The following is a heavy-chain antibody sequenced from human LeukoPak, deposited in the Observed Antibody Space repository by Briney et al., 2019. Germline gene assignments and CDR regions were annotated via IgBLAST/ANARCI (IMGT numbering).Heavy chain of an antibody. CDR2: IYYSGST. D-gene: IGHD6-13*01. V-gene: IGHV4-31*03. Sequence: SETLSLTCTVSGGSISSGGYYWSWIRQHPGKGLEWIGYIYYSGSTYYNPSLKSRVTISVDTSKNQFSLKLSSVTAADTAVYYCARGRGPSSWYSYFDYWGQGTLVTVSS. J-gene: IGHJ4*02. CDR1: GGSISSGGYY. CDR3: ARGRGPSSWYSYFDY.